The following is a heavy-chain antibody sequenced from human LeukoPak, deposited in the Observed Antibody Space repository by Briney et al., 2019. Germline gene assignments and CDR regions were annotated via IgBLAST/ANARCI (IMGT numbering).Heavy chain of an antibody. CDR1: GFTFSSYG. Sequence: GGSLRLSCAASGFTFSSYGMHWVRQAPGKGLEWVAVISYDGSNKYYADSVKGRFTISRDNSKNTLYLQMNSLRAEDTAVYYCARGRSSYNWNDGPWGTGGLNFDYWGQGTLVTVSS. J-gene: IGHJ4*02. CDR2: ISYDGSNK. D-gene: IGHD1-20*01. V-gene: IGHV3-30*03. CDR3: ARGRSSYNWNDGPWGTGGLNFDY.